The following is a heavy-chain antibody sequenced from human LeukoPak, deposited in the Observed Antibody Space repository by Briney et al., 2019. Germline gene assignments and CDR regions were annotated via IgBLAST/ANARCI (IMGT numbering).Heavy chain of an antibody. J-gene: IGHJ3*02. D-gene: IGHD2-2*02. V-gene: IGHV3-21*01. CDR2: ISSSSSYI. CDR1: GFTFSSYS. CDR3: ARSSPHCSSTSCYNDAFDI. Sequence: GGSLRLSCAASGFTFSSYSMNWVRQAPGKGLEWVSSISSSSSYIYYADSVKGRFAISRDNAKNSLYLQMNSLRAEDTAVYYCARSSPHCSSTSCYNDAFDIWGQGTMVTVSS.